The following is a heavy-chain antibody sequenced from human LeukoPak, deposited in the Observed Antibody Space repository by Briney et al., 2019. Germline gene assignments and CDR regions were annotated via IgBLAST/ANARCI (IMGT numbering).Heavy chain of an antibody. CDR2: IKQDGSEK. CDR1: GFTFSSYW. V-gene: IGHV3-7*01. Sequence: GGSLRLSCAAPGFTFSSYWMSWVRQAPGKGLEWVANIKQDGSEKYYVDSVKGRFTISRDNAKNSLYLQMSSLRADDMAVYYCATLVATTRFDYWGQGTLVTVSS. CDR3: ATLVATTRFDY. D-gene: IGHD5-12*01. J-gene: IGHJ4*02.